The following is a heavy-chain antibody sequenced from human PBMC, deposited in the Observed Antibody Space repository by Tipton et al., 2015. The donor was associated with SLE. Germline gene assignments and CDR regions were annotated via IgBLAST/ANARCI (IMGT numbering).Heavy chain of an antibody. CDR1: GVSLRSSFYY. J-gene: IGHJ4*02. V-gene: IGHV4-39*07. Sequence: TLSLTCSVSGVSLRSSFYYWGWLRQPPGKGLEWIATIYYTGSTYYNASLKSRVTISADMSKNQFSLRLTSVTAADTAVYYCARVGSTFDYWGQGTLVTVS. CDR3: ARVGSTFDY. CDR2: IYYTGST. D-gene: IGHD1-26*01.